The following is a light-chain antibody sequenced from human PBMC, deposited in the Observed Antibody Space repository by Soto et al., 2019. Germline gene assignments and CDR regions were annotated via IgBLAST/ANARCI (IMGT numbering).Light chain of an antibody. V-gene: IGKV3-15*01. CDR3: QQYHHWPWT. CDR1: QSISSN. J-gene: IGKJ1*01. Sequence: IVLTQSPATLSVSPGEKATLSCRASQSISSNLAWYQQKPGQAPRLLMYGASTRATAIPARFSGSGSGTEFTLNITSLQAEDIAVYYCQQYHHWPWTFGQGTKVEI. CDR2: GAS.